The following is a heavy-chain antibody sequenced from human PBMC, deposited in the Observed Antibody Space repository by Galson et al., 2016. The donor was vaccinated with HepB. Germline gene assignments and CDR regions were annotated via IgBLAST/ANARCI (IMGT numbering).Heavy chain of an antibody. V-gene: IGHV1-2*02. CDR3: AVRAKRPGSDHYYYHYGMDV. D-gene: IGHD1-1*01. CDR1: GYTFTGYY. Sequence: SVKVSCKASGYTFTGYYLHWVRQAPGQGLEWMGWINPNSGGTKYAQKFQGRVTMTRDTSISTAYMEVPSLTSGDTALYYCAVRAKRPGSDHYYYHYGMDVWGQGTTVTVSS. CDR2: INPNSGGT. J-gene: IGHJ6*02.